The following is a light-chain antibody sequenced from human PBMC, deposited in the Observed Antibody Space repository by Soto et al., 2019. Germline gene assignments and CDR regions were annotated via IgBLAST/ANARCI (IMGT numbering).Light chain of an antibody. Sequence: WYQQKPGGAPRLLISDVSNRSTGNPARFSGSASGTDFTLTIGSLESEVFTVYCCHQRRQWSHPFGGGTMVDI. CDR3: HQRRQWSHP. V-gene: IGKV3-11*01. CDR2: DVS. J-gene: IGKJ4*01.